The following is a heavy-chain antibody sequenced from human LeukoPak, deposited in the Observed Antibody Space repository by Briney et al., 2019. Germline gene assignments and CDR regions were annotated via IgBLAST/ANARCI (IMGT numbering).Heavy chain of an antibody. CDR1: GGSISSGGYY. CDR3: ANSNYYYGMDV. V-gene: IGHV4-31*03. J-gene: IGHJ6*02. Sequence: SETLPLTCTVSGGSISSGGYYWSWIRQHPGKGLEWIGYIYYSGSTYYNPSLKSRVTISVDTSKNQFSLKLSSVTAADTAVYYCANSNYYYGMDVWGQGTTVTVSS. CDR2: IYYSGST.